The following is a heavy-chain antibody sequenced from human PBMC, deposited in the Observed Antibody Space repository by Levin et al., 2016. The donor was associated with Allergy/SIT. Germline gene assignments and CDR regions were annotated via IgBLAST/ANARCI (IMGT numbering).Heavy chain of an antibody. CDR1: GGSINNYY. D-gene: IGHD5-12*01. J-gene: IGHJ4*02. CDR2: IYYSGST. CDR3: ARRGGYSGYDAV. Sequence: GSLRLSCTVSGGSINNYYWSWIRQPPGKGLEWIGYIYYSGSTNYNPSLKSRVTISVDTSKNQFSLNLTSVTAADTAVYYCARRGGYSGYDAVWGQGTLVTVSS. V-gene: IGHV4-59*08.